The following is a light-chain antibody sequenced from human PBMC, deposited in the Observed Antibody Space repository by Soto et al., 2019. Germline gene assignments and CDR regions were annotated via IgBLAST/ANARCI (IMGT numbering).Light chain of an antibody. CDR1: QSVSSD. Sequence: EVVMTQSRSTLAVSPGHRATLSCRAGQSVSSDFAWYQHKPSQAPRLLIYGSSTRATAIPARFSVSGSGSETTLTLSILRSEAFEVYYCHQYDNWPPALTFGQGTKVDIK. J-gene: IGKJ1*01. V-gene: IGKV3D-15*01. CDR2: GSS. CDR3: HQYDNWPPALT.